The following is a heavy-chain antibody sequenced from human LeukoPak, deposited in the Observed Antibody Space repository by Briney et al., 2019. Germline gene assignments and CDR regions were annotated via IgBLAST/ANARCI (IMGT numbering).Heavy chain of an antibody. CDR3: AKAPLLYGMDV. CDR2: ISYDGSNK. Sequence: PGRSLRLSCAASGFTFSSYGMRWVRQAPGKGLEWVAVISYDGSNKYYADSVKGRFTISRDNSKNTLYLQMNSLRAEDTAVYYCAKAPLLYGMDVWGQGTAVTVSS. J-gene: IGHJ6*02. D-gene: IGHD1-26*01. CDR1: GFTFSSYG. V-gene: IGHV3-30*18.